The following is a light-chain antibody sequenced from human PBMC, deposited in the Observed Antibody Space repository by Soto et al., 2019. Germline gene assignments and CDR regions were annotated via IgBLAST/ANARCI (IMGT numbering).Light chain of an antibody. CDR3: QEYGSSPQYT. CDR1: QSVSNNF. CDR2: GSP. Sequence: EVVLTQSPATLSLSPGERASLSCRASQSVSNNFFAWYKHKPGEPPTLLIFGSPDSTTGIPDTFSGSGSGTDFTLTISRLEHEDLAVYYCQEYGSSPQYTFGQGTKLEIK. V-gene: IGKV3-20*01. J-gene: IGKJ2*01.